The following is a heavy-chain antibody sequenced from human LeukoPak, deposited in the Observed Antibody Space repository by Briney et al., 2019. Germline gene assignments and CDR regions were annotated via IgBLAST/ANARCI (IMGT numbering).Heavy chain of an antibody. J-gene: IGHJ4*02. CDR1: GFSFSTYA. Sequence: GGSLRLSCAASGFSFSTYAMTWVRQAPGEGLEWVSAITGSGGSTYHADSVKGRLTISRDNSKNTLFLQMNSLRVEDTAVYYCAKGSSSSRPYYFDYWGQGTLVTVSS. CDR3: AKGSSSSRPYYFDY. V-gene: IGHV3-23*01. CDR2: ITGSGGST. D-gene: IGHD6-6*01.